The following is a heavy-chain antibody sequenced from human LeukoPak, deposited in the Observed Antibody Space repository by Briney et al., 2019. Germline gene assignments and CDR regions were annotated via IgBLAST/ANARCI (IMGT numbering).Heavy chain of an antibody. CDR1: GFTFSSYS. CDR2: ISSSSSYI. D-gene: IGHD5-12*01. J-gene: IGHJ5*02. Sequence: PGGSLRLSCAASGFTFSSYSMNWVRQAPGKGLEWVSSISSSSSYIYYADSVKGRFTISRDNAKNSLYLQMNSLRAEDTAVYYCARGSSGYGRFYNWFDPWGQGTLVTVSS. CDR3: ARGSSGYGRFYNWFDP. V-gene: IGHV3-21*01.